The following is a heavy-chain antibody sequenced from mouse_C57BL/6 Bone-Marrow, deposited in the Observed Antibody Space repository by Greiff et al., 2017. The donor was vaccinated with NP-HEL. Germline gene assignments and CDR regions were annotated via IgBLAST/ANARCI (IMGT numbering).Heavy chain of an antibody. CDR2: ISSGGSYT. CDR1: GFTFSSYG. V-gene: IGHV5-6*02. CDR3: ARRGWAWFAY. J-gene: IGHJ3*01. D-gene: IGHD3-3*01. Sequence: EVKLMESGGDLVKPGGSLKLSCAASGFTFSSYGMSWVRQTPDKRLEWVANISSGGSYTYYPDSVKGRFTISRDNAKNTLYLQMSSLKSEDTAMYYCARRGWAWFAYWGQGTLVTVSA.